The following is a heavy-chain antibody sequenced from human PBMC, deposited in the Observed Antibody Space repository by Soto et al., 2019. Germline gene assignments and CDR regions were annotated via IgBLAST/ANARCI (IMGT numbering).Heavy chain of an antibody. CDR1: GFTFSSYG. CDR2: ISYDGSNK. Sequence: GGSLRLSCAASGFTFSSYGMHWVRQAPGKGLEWVAVISYDGSNKYYADSVKGRFTISRDNSKNTLYLQMNSRRAEDTAVYYCAKEGSDYDILTGSGYYGMDVRGQGTTVTVSS. D-gene: IGHD3-9*01. CDR3: AKEGSDYDILTGSGYYGMDV. V-gene: IGHV3-30*18. J-gene: IGHJ6*02.